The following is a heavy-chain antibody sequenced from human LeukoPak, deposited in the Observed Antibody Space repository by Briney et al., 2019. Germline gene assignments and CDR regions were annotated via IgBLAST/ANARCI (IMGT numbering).Heavy chain of an antibody. V-gene: IGHV1-18*04. CDR1: GYTFTSYG. J-gene: IGHJ5*02. Sequence: GASVKVSCKASGYTFTSYGISWVRQAPGQGLEWMGWISAHNGNTNYAQKLQGRVTMTTDTSTSTAYMELRSLRSDDTAVYYCARDKYSSSWLYNWFDPWGQGTLVTVSS. CDR3: ARDKYSSSWLYNWFDP. D-gene: IGHD6-13*01. CDR2: ISAHNGNT.